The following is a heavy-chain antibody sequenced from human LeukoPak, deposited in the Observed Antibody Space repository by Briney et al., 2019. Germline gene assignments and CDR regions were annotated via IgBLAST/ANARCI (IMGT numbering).Heavy chain of an antibody. D-gene: IGHD6-19*01. J-gene: IGHJ5*01. CDR2: TYYRSRWYN. Sequence: SQTLSLTCAISGDSVSSNSAAWNWIRQSPSRGLEWIGSTYYRSRWYNEYALSVKSRITINPDTSKNHFSLQLNSVTPEDTAVYYCARVTEKQYLPFDSWGQGTLVTVSS. CDR1: GDSVSSNSAA. V-gene: IGHV6-1*01. CDR3: ARVTEKQYLPFDS.